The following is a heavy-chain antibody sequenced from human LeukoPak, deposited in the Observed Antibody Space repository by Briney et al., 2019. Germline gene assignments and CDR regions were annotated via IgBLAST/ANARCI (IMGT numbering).Heavy chain of an antibody. CDR2: IWYDGSNK. V-gene: IGHV3-33*08. Sequence: GGSLRLSCAASGFTFSSYSMTWVRQAPGKGLEWVAVIWYDGSNKYYADSVKGRFTISRDNSKNTLYLQMNSLRAEDTAVYYCARSESSFDYWGQGTLVTVSS. CDR3: ARSESSFDY. J-gene: IGHJ4*02. D-gene: IGHD1-26*01. CDR1: GFTFSSYS.